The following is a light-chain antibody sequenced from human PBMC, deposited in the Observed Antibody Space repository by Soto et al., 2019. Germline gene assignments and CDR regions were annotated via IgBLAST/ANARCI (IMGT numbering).Light chain of an antibody. CDR2: AAS. Sequence: DIQMTQSPATLSASVGERATITCRASQSISSSLNWYQQKPGKAPKLLIYAASILQSGVPARFSGSGSGTDFTLTISSLQPEDFATYYCQQSYSTPRTFGHGTKVDIK. V-gene: IGKV1-39*01. CDR1: QSISSS. J-gene: IGKJ1*01. CDR3: QQSYSTPRT.